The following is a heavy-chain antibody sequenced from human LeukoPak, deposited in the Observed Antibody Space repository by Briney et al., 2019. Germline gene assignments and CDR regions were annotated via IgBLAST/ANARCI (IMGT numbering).Heavy chain of an antibody. CDR3: ARDMSEKYSIDY. CDR2: ISYDGSNK. CDR1: GFTFSSYA. V-gene: IGHV3-30-3*01. D-gene: IGHD2-15*01. Sequence: GGSLRLSCAASGFTFSSYAMHWVRQAPGKGLEWVAVISYDGSNKYYADSVKGRFTISRDNSKNTLYLQMNSLRADDTAIYFCARDMSEKYSIDYWGQGTLVTVSS. J-gene: IGHJ4*02.